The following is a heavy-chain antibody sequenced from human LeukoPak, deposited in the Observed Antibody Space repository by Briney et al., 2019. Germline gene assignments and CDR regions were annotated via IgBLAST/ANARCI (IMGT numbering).Heavy chain of an antibody. V-gene: IGHV3-11*04. CDR2: ISSSGSTI. CDR3: ARDSPFALESSGYSAFDY. J-gene: IGHJ4*02. D-gene: IGHD3-22*01. CDR1: GFTFSDYY. Sequence: GGSLRLSCAASGFTFSDYYMSWIRQAPGKGLEWVSYISSSGSTIYYADSVKGRFTISRDNAKNSLYLQMNSLRAEDTAVYYCARDSPFALESSGYSAFDYWGQGTLVTVSS.